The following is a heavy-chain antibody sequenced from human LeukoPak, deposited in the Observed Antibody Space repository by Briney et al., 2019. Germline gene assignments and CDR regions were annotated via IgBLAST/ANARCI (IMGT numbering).Heavy chain of an antibody. CDR2: IYYSGST. CDR3: ARHVSEYYDFWSGYPNWFDP. J-gene: IGHJ5*02. V-gene: IGHV4-39*01. Sequence: SETLSLTCTVSGGSISSSSYYWGWIRQPPGKGLEWIGSIYYSGSTYYNPSLKSRVTISVDTSKNQFSLKLSSVTAADTAVYYCARHVSEYYDFWSGYPNWFDPWGQGTLVTVSS. CDR1: GGSISSSSYY. D-gene: IGHD3-3*01.